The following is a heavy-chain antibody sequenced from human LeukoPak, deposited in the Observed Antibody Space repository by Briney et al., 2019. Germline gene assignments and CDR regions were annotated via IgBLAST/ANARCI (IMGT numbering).Heavy chain of an antibody. D-gene: IGHD2-21*01. V-gene: IGHV4-38-2*02. Sequence: SETLSLTCIVSGYSINSGYHSGWIRQPPGKGLEWIGSITHSGHANYNPSLKSRVTISVDTSKNQFSLKLSTVNATDKALYYCARDLASGGDSDYWGQGTLVTVSS. CDR2: ITHSGHA. CDR1: GYSINSGYH. J-gene: IGHJ4*02. CDR3: ARDLASGGDSDY.